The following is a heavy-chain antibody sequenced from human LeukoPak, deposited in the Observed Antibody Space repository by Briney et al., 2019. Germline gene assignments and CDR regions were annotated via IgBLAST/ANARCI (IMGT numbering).Heavy chain of an antibody. Sequence: KPGESLKISCKGSEYSFTSYWIGWVRQMPGKGLEWMGIIYPGDSDTKYSPSFQGQVTISADKSISTAYLQWSSLKASDTAMYYCARGNSGSGTNFDYWGQGTLVTVSS. CDR3: ARGNSGSGTNFDY. V-gene: IGHV5-51*01. CDR2: IYPGDSDT. J-gene: IGHJ4*02. D-gene: IGHD3-10*01. CDR1: EYSFTSYW.